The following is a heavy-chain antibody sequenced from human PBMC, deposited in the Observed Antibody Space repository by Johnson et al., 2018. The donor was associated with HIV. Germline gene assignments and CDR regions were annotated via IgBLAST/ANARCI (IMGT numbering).Heavy chain of an antibody. J-gene: IGHJ3*02. D-gene: IGHD3-16*01. CDR2: IGPSGGRT. CDR3: AKPRYYDNAFEM. Sequence: EQLVESGGGLVQPGGSLRLSCAASGLTFSNSAMSWVRQGPVKGLEWVSAIGPSGGRTFDAASLMVRFTISRDNSKNTLYLQMNSLRAEDTAVYYCAKPRYYDNAFEMWGQGTMVTVSS. CDR1: GLTFSNSA. V-gene: IGHV3-23*04.